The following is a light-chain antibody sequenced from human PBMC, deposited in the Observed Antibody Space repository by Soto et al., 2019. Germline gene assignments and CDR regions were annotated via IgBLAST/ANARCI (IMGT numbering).Light chain of an antibody. CDR2: AAS. CDR3: LQRKM. Sequence: DIQMTQSPSSLSASVGDRVTITCRASQSISSYLNWYQQKPGKAPKLLIYAASSLQSGVPSRFSCSGSGTDLILTFCGLHPVVFAAYCCLQRKMFGQGTKVEIK. J-gene: IGKJ1*01. V-gene: IGKV1-39*01. CDR1: QSISSY.